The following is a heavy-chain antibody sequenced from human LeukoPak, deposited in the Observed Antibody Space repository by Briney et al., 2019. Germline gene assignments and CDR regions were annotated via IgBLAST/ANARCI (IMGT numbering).Heavy chain of an antibody. CDR2: ISAYNGNT. Sequence: ASVKVSCKASGYTFTSYGISWVQQAPGQGLEWMGWISAYNGNTNYAQKLQGRVTMTTDTSTSTAYMELRSLRSDDTAVYYCARDLSPYGDYEIDYWGQGTLVTVSS. V-gene: IGHV1-18*01. CDR3: ARDLSPYGDYEIDY. J-gene: IGHJ4*02. CDR1: GYTFTSYG. D-gene: IGHD4-17*01.